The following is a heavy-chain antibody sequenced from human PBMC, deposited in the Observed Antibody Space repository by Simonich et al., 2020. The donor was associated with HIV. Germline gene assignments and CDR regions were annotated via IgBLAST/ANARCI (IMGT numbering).Heavy chain of an antibody. CDR2: INHSGIT. V-gene: IGHV4-34*01. D-gene: IGHD3-3*01. Sequence: QVQLQQWGAGLLKPSETLSLTCAVYAGSFSGYYWSWIRQPPGKGLEWIGEINHSGITNYKSSLNSRATISVDKSKNQFSLKLSSVTAADTAIYYCARRDRELILYFDYWGQGNLVTVSS. CDR1: AGSFSGYY. CDR3: ARRDRELILYFDY. J-gene: IGHJ4*02.